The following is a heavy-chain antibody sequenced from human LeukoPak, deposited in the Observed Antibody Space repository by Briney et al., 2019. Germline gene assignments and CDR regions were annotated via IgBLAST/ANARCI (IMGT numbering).Heavy chain of an antibody. D-gene: IGHD1-1*01. V-gene: IGHV4-34*01. CDR2: INHSGST. J-gene: IGHJ3*02. CDR3: ARAGTTGYAFGI. CDR1: GGSFSGYY. Sequence: SETLSLTCAVYGGSFSGYYWSWIRQPPGKGLEWIGEINHSGSTNYNPSLKSRVTISVDTSKNQFSLKLSSVTAADTAVYYCARAGTTGYAFGIWGQGTMVTVSS.